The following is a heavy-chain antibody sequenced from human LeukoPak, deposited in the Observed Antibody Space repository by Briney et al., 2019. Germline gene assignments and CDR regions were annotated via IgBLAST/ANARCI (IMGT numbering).Heavy chain of an antibody. D-gene: IGHD3-3*01. Sequence: PGGSLRLSCAASGFTFSSYGMPWVRQAPGKGLEWVAVISYDGSNKYYADSVKGRFTISRDNSKNTLYLQMNSLRAEDTAVYYCAKDFYNWFDPWGQGTLVTVSS. V-gene: IGHV3-30*18. CDR1: GFTFSSYG. CDR2: ISYDGSNK. CDR3: AKDFYNWFDP. J-gene: IGHJ5*02.